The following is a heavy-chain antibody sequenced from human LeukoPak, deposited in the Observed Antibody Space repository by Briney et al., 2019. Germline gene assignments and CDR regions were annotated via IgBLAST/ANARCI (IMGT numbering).Heavy chain of an antibody. CDR3: ARYYDFWSGYYTGYYYYGVDV. Sequence: PGGSLRLSCAASGFTFSSYWMSWVRQAPGKGLEWVANIKQDGSEKYYVDSVKGRFTISRDNAKSSLYLQMNSLRAEDTAVYYCARYYDFWSGYYTGYYYYGVDVWGQGTTVTVSS. D-gene: IGHD3-3*01. J-gene: IGHJ6*02. CDR2: IKQDGSEK. V-gene: IGHV3-7*01. CDR1: GFTFSSYW.